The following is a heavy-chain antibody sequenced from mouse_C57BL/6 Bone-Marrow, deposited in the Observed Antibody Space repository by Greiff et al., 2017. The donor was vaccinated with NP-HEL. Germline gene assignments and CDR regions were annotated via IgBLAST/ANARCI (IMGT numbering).Heavy chain of an antibody. CDR3: TRSWYYGSSLLYWYFDV. Sequence: VKLQESGAELVRPGASVTLSCKASGYTFTDYEMHWVKQTPVHGLEWIGAIDPETGGTAYNQKFKGKAILTADKSSSTAYMELRSLTSEDSAVYYCTRSWYYGSSLLYWYFDVWGTGTTVTVSS. D-gene: IGHD1-1*01. CDR1: GYTFTDYE. V-gene: IGHV1-15*01. CDR2: IDPETGGT. J-gene: IGHJ1*03.